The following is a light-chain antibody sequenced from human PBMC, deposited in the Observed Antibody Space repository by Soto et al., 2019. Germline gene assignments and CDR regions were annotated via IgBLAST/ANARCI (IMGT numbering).Light chain of an antibody. CDR1: SSDVGGYNY. J-gene: IGLJ1*01. Sequence: QSALTQRRSVSGSPGQSVTISCTGTSSDVGGYNYVSWYQQHPGKAPKLMIYDVSKRPSGVPDRFSGSKSGNTASLTISGLQAEDEDDYYCCSYAGSYTYVFGTGTKVTVL. CDR3: CSYAGSYTYV. CDR2: DVS. V-gene: IGLV2-11*01.